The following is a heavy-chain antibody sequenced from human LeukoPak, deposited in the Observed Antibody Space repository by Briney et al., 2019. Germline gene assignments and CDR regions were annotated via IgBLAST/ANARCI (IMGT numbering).Heavy chain of an antibody. J-gene: IGHJ4*02. V-gene: IGHV1-2*02. CDR1: GYTFTDYY. CDR3: ARVSGLGYFDY. CDR2: INPKTGGT. Sequence: ASVKVSCKSSGYTFTDYYMHWVRQAPGQGLEWMGWINPKTGGTNYAQKFQGRVTMTRDTSISTIRTAYMELSRLTSDDTAVYYCARVSGLGYFDYWGQGTLVTVSS. D-gene: IGHD2/OR15-2a*01.